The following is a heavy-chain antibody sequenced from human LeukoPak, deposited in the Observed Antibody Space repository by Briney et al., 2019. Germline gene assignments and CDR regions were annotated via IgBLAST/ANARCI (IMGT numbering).Heavy chain of an antibody. Sequence: GGSLRLSCAASGFTFSSYEMNWVRQAPGKGLEWVSYISSSGSTIYYADSVKGRFTISRDNAKNSLYLQMNSLRAEDTAVYYCARDALYSSSWYELDVWGQGTTVTVSS. J-gene: IGHJ6*02. V-gene: IGHV3-48*03. D-gene: IGHD6-13*01. CDR2: ISSSGSTI. CDR3: ARDALYSSSWYELDV. CDR1: GFTFSSYE.